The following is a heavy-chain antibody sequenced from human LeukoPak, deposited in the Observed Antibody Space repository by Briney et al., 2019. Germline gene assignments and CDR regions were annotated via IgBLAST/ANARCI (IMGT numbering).Heavy chain of an antibody. CDR1: GGSISSGGYS. CDR3: ARWVNYYYDSSGYYTSPGTYYFDY. V-gene: IGHV4-30-2*01. CDR2: IYHSGST. Sequence: SETLSLTCAASGGSISSGGYSWSWIRQPPGKGLEWIGYIYHSGSTYYNPSLKSRVTISVDRSKNQFSLKLSSVTAADTAVYYCARWVNYYYDSSGYYTSPGTYYFDYWGQGTLVTVSS. D-gene: IGHD3-22*01. J-gene: IGHJ4*02.